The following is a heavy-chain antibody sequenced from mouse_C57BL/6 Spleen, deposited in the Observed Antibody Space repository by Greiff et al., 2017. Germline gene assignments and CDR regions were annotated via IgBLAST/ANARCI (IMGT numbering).Heavy chain of an antibody. V-gene: IGHV1-15*01. CDR1: GYTFTDYE. J-gene: IGHJ1*03. CDR3: TRLGKVTTVAVDWYFDV. Sequence: QSGAELVRPGASVTLSCKASGYTFTDYEMHWVKQTPVHGLEWIGAIDPETGGTAYNQKFKGKAILTADKSSSTAYMELRSLTSEDSAVYYCTRLGKVTTVAVDWYFDVWGTGTTVTVSS. CDR2: IDPETGGT. D-gene: IGHD1-1*01.